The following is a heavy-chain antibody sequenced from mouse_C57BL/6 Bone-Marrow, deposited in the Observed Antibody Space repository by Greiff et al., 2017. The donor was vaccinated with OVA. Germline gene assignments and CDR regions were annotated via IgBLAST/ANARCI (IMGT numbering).Heavy chain of an antibody. Sequence: VQLQQSGPGLVQPSQRLSITCTVSGFSLTSYGVHWVRQSPGKGLEWLGVIWRGGSTDYNAAFMSRLSITKDNSKSQVFFKMNSLQADDTAIYYCAKTYYYGSSYGYYAMDYWGQGTSVTVSS. CDR2: IWRGGST. J-gene: IGHJ4*01. CDR1: GFSLTSYG. D-gene: IGHD1-1*01. V-gene: IGHV2-5*01. CDR3: AKTYYYGSSYGYYAMDY.